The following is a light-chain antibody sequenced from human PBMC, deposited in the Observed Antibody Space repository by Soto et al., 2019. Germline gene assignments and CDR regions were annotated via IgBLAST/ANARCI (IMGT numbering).Light chain of an antibody. J-gene: IGKJ3*01. V-gene: IGKV1-27*01. CDR3: XKYNSAPFT. Sequence: DIQMTQSPSSLSASVGDRVTITCRASQGVSNYLAWYQQKPGKVPKLLIYAASTLQSGVPSRFSGSGSGTXXXXXXXXXXPEDVAXXXXXKYNSAPFTFGPGTKVDIK. CDR1: QGVSNY. CDR2: AAS.